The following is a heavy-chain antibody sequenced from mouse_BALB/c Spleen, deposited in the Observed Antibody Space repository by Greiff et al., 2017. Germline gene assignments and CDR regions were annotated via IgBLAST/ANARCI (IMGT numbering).Heavy chain of an antibody. CDR3: ARGGSSYYFDY. V-gene: IGHV5-12-2*01. J-gene: IGHJ2*01. Sequence: EVHLVESGGGLVQPGGSLKLSCAASGFTFSSYTMSWVRQTPEKRLEWVAYISNGGGSTYYPDTVKGRFTISRDNAKNTLYLQMSSLKSEDTAMYYCARGGSSYYFDYWGQGTTLTVSS. CDR1: GFTFSSYT. D-gene: IGHD1-1*01. CDR2: ISNGGGST.